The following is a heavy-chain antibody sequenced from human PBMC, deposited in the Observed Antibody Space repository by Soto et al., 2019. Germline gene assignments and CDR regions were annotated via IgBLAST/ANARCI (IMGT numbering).Heavy chain of an antibody. CDR1: GDSVSHSRAG. V-gene: IGHV6-1*01. CDR3: ARDWDSSGWYGIDY. D-gene: IGHD6-19*01. Sequence: PSQTLSLTCAISGDSVSHSRAGWNWIRQSPSRGLEWLGRTYYRSKWRNDYPISVKSRISINPDTSKNQFSLQLNSVTPEDTAVYFCARDWDSSGWYGIDYWGPGTLVTVSS. CDR2: TYYRSKWRN. J-gene: IGHJ4*02.